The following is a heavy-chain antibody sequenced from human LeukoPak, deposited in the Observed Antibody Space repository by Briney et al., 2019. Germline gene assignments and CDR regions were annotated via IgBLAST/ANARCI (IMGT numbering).Heavy chain of an antibody. CDR3: ARDNLLPRDVFGINWFDP. CDR2: IYYSGST. Sequence: HPSQTLSLTCTVSGGSISSGDYSWSWIRQPPGKGLEWIGYIYYSGSTYYNPSLKSRVTISVDTSKNQFSLKLSSVTAADTAVYYCARDNLLPRDVFGINWFDPWGQGTLVTVSS. CDR1: GGSISSGDYS. J-gene: IGHJ5*02. V-gene: IGHV4-30-4*01. D-gene: IGHD3-10*02.